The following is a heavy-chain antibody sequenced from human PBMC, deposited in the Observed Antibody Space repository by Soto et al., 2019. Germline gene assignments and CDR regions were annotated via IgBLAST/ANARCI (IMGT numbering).Heavy chain of an antibody. D-gene: IGHD4-17*01. CDR2: IYPRDSTT. CDR1: GYSFTSYW. J-gene: IGHJ5*02. CDR3: ARHGFYGDYSSNYFDP. Sequence: GESLKISCKGSGYSFTSYWIGWVRQMPGKGLEWMGIIYPRDSTTRYSPSFQGQVTISADKSISTAYLQWNSLKASDTAMYYCARHGFYGDYSSNYFDPWGQGTLVTVSS. V-gene: IGHV5-51*01.